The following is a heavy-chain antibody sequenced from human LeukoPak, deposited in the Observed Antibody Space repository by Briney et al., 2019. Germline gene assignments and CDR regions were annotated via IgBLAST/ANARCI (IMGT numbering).Heavy chain of an antibody. CDR2: TYYRSKWSN. D-gene: IGHD2-8*01. V-gene: IGHV6-1*01. Sequence: SQTLSLTCVIYGDSVSSNLATWNWIRQSPSRGLEWLGRTYYRSKWSNDYAVSVNSRLTINPDTSKNHFSLQLRFVTPEDTALYFCARALGVVFGYWGQGTLVTVSS. J-gene: IGHJ4*02. CDR3: ARALGVVFGY. CDR1: GDSVSSNLAT.